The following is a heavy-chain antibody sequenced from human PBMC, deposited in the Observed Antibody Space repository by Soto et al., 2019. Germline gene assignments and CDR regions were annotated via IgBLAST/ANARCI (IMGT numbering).Heavy chain of an antibody. D-gene: IGHD2-15*01. CDR3: ATRGYCSGGSCSQVVDY. CDR1: GFSFSTYW. Sequence: EVQLVESGGGLVQPGGSLRLSCAASGFSFSTYWMSWVRQAPGKGLEWWANIKQDGSEKYYVDSVKGRFTISRDNAKNSLYLQMNSLRGEDTAVYYCATRGYCSGGSCSQVVDYWGQGTLVIVSS. CDR2: IKQDGSEK. J-gene: IGHJ4*02. V-gene: IGHV3-7*01.